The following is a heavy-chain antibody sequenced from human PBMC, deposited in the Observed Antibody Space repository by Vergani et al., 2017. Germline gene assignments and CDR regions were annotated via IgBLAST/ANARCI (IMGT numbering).Heavy chain of an antibody. D-gene: IGHD1-26*01. CDR2: IIPILGIA. J-gene: IGHJ6*02. Sequence: QVQLVQSGAEVKKPGSSVKVSCKASGGTFSSYTISWVRQAPGQGLEWMGRIIPILGIANYAQKFQGRVTITADKSTSTAYMELSSLRSEDTAVYYCARVELLLSGGDYYYGMDVWGQGTTVTVSS. CDR1: GGTFSSYT. V-gene: IGHV1-69*02. CDR3: ARVELLLSGGDYYYGMDV.